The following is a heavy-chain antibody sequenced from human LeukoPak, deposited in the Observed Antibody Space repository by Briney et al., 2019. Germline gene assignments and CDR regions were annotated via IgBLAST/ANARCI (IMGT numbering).Heavy chain of an antibody. V-gene: IGHV4-59*01. CDR1: GGSISSYY. J-gene: IGHJ4*02. Sequence: SETLSLTCTVSGGSISSYYWSWIRQPPGKGPEWIGYIYYSGSTNYNPSLKSRVTISVDTSKNQFSLKLSSVTAADTAVYYCASRYYYDSSGFDYWGQGTLVTVSS. D-gene: IGHD3-22*01. CDR3: ASRYYYDSSGFDY. CDR2: IYYSGST.